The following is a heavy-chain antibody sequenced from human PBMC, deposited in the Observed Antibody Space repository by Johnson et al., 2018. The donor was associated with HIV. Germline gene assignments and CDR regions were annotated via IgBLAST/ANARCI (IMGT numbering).Heavy chain of an antibody. CDR2: MYSGGST. CDR3: ARGHMVRGVTHAFDI. CDR1: GLTVSGNY. D-gene: IGHD3-10*01. V-gene: IGHV3-66*01. Sequence: VQLVESGGGLVQPGGSLRLSCVASGLTVSGNYMSWVRQAPGKGLEWVSVMYSGGSTYYADSVKGRFTISRDNSKNTLYLQMNSLRAEDTAVYYCARGHMVRGVTHAFDIWGQGTMVTVSS. J-gene: IGHJ3*02.